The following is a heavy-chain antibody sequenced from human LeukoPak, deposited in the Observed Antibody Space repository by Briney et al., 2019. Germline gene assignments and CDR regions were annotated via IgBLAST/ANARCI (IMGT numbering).Heavy chain of an antibody. CDR2: IYYSGST. V-gene: IGHV4-39*01. Sequence: SETLSLTCTVSGGSISSSSYYWGWIRQPPGKGLEWIGSIYYSGSTYYNPSLKSRVTISVDTSKNQFSLKLSSVTAAVTAVYYCARLPISTPYQLLTASYYFDYWGQGALVTVSS. D-gene: IGHD2-2*01. CDR3: ARLPISTPYQLLTASYYFDY. J-gene: IGHJ4*02. CDR1: GGSISSSSYY.